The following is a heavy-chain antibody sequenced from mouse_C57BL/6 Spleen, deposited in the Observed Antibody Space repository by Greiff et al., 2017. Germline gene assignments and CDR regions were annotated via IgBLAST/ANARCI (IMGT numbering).Heavy chain of an antibody. V-gene: IGHV1-80*01. D-gene: IGHD1-1*01. J-gene: IGHJ1*03. CDR2: IYPGDGDT. CDR3: AIRSYYSSSWYFDV. Sequence: QVQLQQSGAELVKPGASVKISCKVSGYAFSSYWMNWVKQRPGKGLEWIGQIYPGDGDTNYNGKFKGKATLTADKSSSTAYIRLTNLPPEDSTVYFCAIRSYYSSSWYFDVWGTGTTVTVSS. CDR1: GYAFSSYW.